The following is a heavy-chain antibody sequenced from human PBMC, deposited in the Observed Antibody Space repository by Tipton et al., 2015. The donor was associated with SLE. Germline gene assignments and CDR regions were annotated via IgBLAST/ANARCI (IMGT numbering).Heavy chain of an antibody. Sequence: SLRLSCAASGLTVSSNYMTWVRQTPGKGLEWVSVIYSGGSTHYADSVKGRFTISRDSSKNTVSLQMSSLRIEDTAVYYCARGTSNTWYAADYWGQGTLVTVSS. CDR2: IYSGGST. CDR3: ARGTSNTWYAADY. J-gene: IGHJ4*02. V-gene: IGHV3-53*05. CDR1: GLTVSSNY. D-gene: IGHD6-13*01.